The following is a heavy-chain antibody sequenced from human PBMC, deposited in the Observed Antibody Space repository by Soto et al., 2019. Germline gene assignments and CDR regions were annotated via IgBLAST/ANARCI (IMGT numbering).Heavy chain of an antibody. D-gene: IGHD4-17*01. CDR2: IYHSGST. J-gene: IGHJ4*02. CDR1: GGYISSGGYS. V-gene: IGHV4-30-2*01. CDR3: ARGTTTVTTFDY. Sequence: PSVPLSVTCTVAGGYISSGGYSWSWIRQPPGKGLECIGYIYHSGSTYYNPSLKSRVTISVDRSKNQLSLKLSSVTAADTAVYYCARGTTTVTTFDYWGQGTLVTVSS.